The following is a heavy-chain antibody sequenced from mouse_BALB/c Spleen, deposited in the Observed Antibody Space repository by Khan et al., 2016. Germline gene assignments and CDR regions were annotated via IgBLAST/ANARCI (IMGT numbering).Heavy chain of an antibody. J-gene: IGHJ1*01. CDR2: LHFSGTT. V-gene: IGHV3-1*02. CDR3: AGNYAYFDV. Sequence: EVQLQESGPDLVTPSQSLSLTCTVTGYSITSFYNWHWIRQFPGNKLEWMGSLHFSGTTNYNPSLKSRFSIIRDTSKNQFFLQLKSVTTEDTATYYCAGNYAYFDVWGAGTTVTVSS. CDR1: GYSITSFYN. D-gene: IGHD2-1*01.